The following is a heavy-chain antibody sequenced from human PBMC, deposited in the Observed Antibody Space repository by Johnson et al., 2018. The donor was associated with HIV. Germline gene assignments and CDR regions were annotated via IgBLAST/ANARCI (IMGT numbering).Heavy chain of an antibody. D-gene: IGHD2-15*01. CDR2: IKSKTDDGTT. V-gene: IGHV3-15*01. Sequence: VQLVESGGGVVRPGGSLRLSCAASGFTLSNAWMSWVRQAPGKGLEWVGRIKSKTDDGTTDYAAPVKGRFTIARDDSKNRVYLQMNSLKTEDTGVYYCTTLGYCSGGSCYSGRGFDIWGQGTMVTVSS. J-gene: IGHJ3*02. CDR3: TTLGYCSGGSCYSGRGFDI. CDR1: GFTLSNAW.